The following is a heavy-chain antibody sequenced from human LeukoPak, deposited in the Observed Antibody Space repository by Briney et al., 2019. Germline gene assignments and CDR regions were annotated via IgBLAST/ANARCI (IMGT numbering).Heavy chain of an antibody. CDR1: GFTFSLYS. J-gene: IGHJ4*02. CDR3: ARDQYDTWSRRGNFDS. V-gene: IGHV3-48*01. CDR2: ITSGSGTI. Sequence: GGSLRLSCAASGFTFSLYSMNWVRQAPGKGLEWVSYITSGSGTIYYADPVKGRFTISRDNAKNSLFLQMNSLRVEDTAVFYCARDQYDTWSRRGNFDSWGQGTLVIVSS. D-gene: IGHD3-3*01.